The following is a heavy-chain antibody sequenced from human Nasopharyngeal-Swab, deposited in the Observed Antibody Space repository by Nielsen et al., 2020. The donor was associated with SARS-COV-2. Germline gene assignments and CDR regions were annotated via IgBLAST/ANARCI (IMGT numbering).Heavy chain of an antibody. CDR3: ARDPLMVRGVIITGY. D-gene: IGHD3-10*01. J-gene: IGHJ4*02. Sequence: SETLSLTCTVSGGSVSSGSYYWSWIRQPPGKGLEWIGYIYYSGSTNHNPSLKSRVTISVDTSKNQFSLKLSSVTAADTAVYYCARDPLMVRGVIITGYWGQGTLVTVSS. CDR2: IYYSGST. V-gene: IGHV4-61*01. CDR1: GGSVSSGSYY.